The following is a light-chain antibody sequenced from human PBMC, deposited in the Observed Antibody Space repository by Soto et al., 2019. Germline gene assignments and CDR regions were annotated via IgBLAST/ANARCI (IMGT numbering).Light chain of an antibody. CDR3: QQYYSTPLT. Sequence: DVVMSPSPASLAVSLCEKATINCKSSQSVLYSSNNKNYLAWYQQKPGQPPKLLIYWASTRESGVPDRFSGSGSGTDFTLTISSLQAEDVAVYYCQQYYSTPLTFGGGTKVDIK. CDR2: WAS. V-gene: IGKV4-1*01. CDR1: QSVLYSSNNKNY. J-gene: IGKJ4*01.